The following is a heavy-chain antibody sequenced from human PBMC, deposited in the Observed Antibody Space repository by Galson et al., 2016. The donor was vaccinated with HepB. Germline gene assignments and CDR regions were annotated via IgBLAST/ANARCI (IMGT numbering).Heavy chain of an antibody. CDR2: INWSGEIT. CDR1: GFTFDDFG. CDR3: VRVRSVGLQDAFDI. V-gene: IGHV3-20*01. Sequence: SLRLSCAASGFTFDDFGMSWARQAPGKGLEWVSGINWSGEITRYADSVKGRFTISRDNTRNSLFLQMNSLRAEDTALYHCVRVRSVGLQDAFDIWGQGTMVTVSS. D-gene: IGHD5-24*01. J-gene: IGHJ3*02.